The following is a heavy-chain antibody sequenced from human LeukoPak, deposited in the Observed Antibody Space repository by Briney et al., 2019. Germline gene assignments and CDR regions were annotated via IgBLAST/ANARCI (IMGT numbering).Heavy chain of an antibody. V-gene: IGHV1-69*13. CDR2: IIPIFGTA. CDR1: GGTFSSYA. J-gene: IGHJ4*02. CDR3: ARDMRDCSGGSCYPFFDY. Sequence: GASVKVSCKASGGTFSSYAISWVRQAPGQGLEWMGGIIPIFGTANYAQKFQGRVTITADESTSTAYMELSRLRSEDTAVYYCARDMRDCSGGSCYPFFDYWGQGTLVTVSS. D-gene: IGHD2-15*01.